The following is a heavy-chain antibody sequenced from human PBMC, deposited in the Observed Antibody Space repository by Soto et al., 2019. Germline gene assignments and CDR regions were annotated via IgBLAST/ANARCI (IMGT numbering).Heavy chain of an antibody. CDR2: ISVSGGNT. CDR1: GFTFSSYA. Sequence: GGSLRLSCAASGFTFSSYAMSWVRQAPGKGLEWVSAISVSGGNTYYADSVRGRFTISRDNSKNTLYLQMNSLTAEDTAIYYCANEIRPNDYWGQGTLVTVSS. D-gene: IGHD4-17*01. V-gene: IGHV3-23*01. J-gene: IGHJ4*02. CDR3: ANEIRPNDY.